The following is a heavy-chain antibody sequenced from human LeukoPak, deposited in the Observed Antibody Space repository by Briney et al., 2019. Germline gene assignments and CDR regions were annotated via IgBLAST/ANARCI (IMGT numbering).Heavy chain of an antibody. CDR2: INTNTGNP. D-gene: IGHD4-11*01. CDR3: AGSHAVTTFNWFDP. CDR1: GYTFTSYA. J-gene: IGHJ5*02. V-gene: IGHV7-4-1*02. Sequence: ASVKVSCKASGYTFTSYAMNWVRQAPGQGLEWMGWINTNTGNPTYAQGFTGRFVFSLDTSVSTAYLQISSLKAEDTAVYYCAGSHAVTTFNWFDPWGQGTLVTVSS.